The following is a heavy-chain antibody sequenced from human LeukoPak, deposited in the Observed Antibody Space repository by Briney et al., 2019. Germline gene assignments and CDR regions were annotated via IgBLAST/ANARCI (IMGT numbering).Heavy chain of an antibody. CDR3: ARDLYGGHYYGMDV. CDR1: GFTFSNYW. CDR2: IKQDGSEK. D-gene: IGHD4-23*01. J-gene: IGHJ6*02. V-gene: IGHV3-7*01. Sequence: PGGSLRLSCAASGFTFSNYWMSWVRQAPGKGLEWVANIKQDGSEKYYVDSVKGRFTISRDNAKNSLYLQMNSLRAEDTAVYYCARDLYGGHYYGMDVWGQGTTVTFSS.